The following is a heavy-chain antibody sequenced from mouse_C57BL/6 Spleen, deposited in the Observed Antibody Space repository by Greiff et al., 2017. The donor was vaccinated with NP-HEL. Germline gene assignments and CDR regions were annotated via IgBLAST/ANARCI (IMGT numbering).Heavy chain of an antibody. CDR1: GYTFTSYW. CDR3: AIYYGY. V-gene: IGHV1-52*01. CDR2: IDPSDSET. Sequence: QVQRQQPGAELVRPGSSVKLSCKASGYTFTSYWMHWVKQRPIQGLEWIGNIDPSDSETHYNQKFKDKATLTVDKSSSTAYMQLSSLEEEEAAVYYCAIYYGYCDRGTTLTVSS. J-gene: IGHJ2*01.